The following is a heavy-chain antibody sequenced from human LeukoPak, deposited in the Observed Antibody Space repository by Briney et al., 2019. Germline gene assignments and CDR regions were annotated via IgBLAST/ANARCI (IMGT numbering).Heavy chain of an antibody. CDR3: ARLWFGELVTDS. Sequence: SETLSLTCAVYGGSFSGYYWSWIRHPPGKGREWIGEINQIGSTNYNPSLKSRVTISVDTSKNQFSLRLRSVTAADTAVYYCARLWFGELVTDSWGQGTLVTVSS. CDR2: INQIGST. V-gene: IGHV4-34*01. J-gene: IGHJ4*02. CDR1: GGSFSGYY. D-gene: IGHD3-10*01.